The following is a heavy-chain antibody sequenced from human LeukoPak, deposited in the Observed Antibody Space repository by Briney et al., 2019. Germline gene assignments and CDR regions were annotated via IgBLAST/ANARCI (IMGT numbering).Heavy chain of an antibody. D-gene: IGHD3-22*01. CDR3: ARGQWLPVFDF. J-gene: IGHJ4*02. CDR1: GGFNTHYY. CDR2: IYHSGST. V-gene: IGHV4-59*01. Sequence: AETLSLTCAVSGGFNTHYYWSWMRQPPGKGLELIGYIYHSGSTKYNASLKSRVSISVDTSKNHFSLKLSSVAAAVTAVYYCARGQWLPVFDFWGQGILVTVSS.